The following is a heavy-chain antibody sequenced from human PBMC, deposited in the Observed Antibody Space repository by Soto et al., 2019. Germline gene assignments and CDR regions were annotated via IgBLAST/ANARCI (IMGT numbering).Heavy chain of an antibody. V-gene: IGHV4-39*01. J-gene: IGHJ5*02. CDR2: INHSGNT. CDR3: SRRAPEGFDP. Sequence: SETLSLTCAVSGGPIGTSAYYWGWIRQAPGKGLEWIGSINHSGNTYLSPSLKDRVTMSVDTSKNSFSLKLRSATAADTGLYYCSRRAPEGFDPWGQGTLVTVSS. CDR1: GGPIGTSAYY.